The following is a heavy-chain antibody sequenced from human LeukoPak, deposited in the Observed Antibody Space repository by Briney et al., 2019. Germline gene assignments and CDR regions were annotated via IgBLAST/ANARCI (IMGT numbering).Heavy chain of an antibody. J-gene: IGHJ6*02. CDR2: ISSSSSTI. Sequence: GGSLRLSCAASGFTFSSYSMYWVRQAPGKGLEWVSYISSSSSTIYYADSVKGRFTISRDNAKNSLYLQMNSLRAEDTAVYYCARGYCSGGSCYDYYGMDVWGQGTTVTVSS. V-gene: IGHV3-48*01. D-gene: IGHD2-15*01. CDR1: GFTFSSYS. CDR3: ARGYCSGGSCYDYYGMDV.